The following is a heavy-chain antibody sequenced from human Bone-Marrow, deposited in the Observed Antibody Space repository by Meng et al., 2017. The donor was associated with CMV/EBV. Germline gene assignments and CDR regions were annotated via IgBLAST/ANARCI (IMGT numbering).Heavy chain of an antibody. V-gene: IGHV4-31*02. CDR3: ARVLWFGARRAFDI. J-gene: IGHJ3*02. CDR1: GGSISSGGYY. Sequence: SCTVSGGSISSGGYYWSWIRQHPGKGLEWIGYIYYSGSTYYNPSLKSRVTISVDTSKNQFSLKLSSVTAADTAVYYCARVLWFGARRAFDIWGQGTMVTVSS. CDR2: IYYSGST. D-gene: IGHD3-10*01.